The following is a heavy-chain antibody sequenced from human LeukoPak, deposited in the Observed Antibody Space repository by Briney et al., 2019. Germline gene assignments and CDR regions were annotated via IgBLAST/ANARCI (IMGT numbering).Heavy chain of an antibody. Sequence: GASVKVSCKASGYTFTSYGISWVRQAPGQGLEWMGWISAYNGNTNYAQKLQCRVTMTTDTSTSTAYMELRSLRSDDTAVYYCARDAHTLAAAGPASGYWGQGTLVTVSS. CDR2: ISAYNGNT. CDR1: GYTFTSYG. V-gene: IGHV1-18*01. D-gene: IGHD6-13*01. J-gene: IGHJ4*02. CDR3: ARDAHTLAAAGPASGY.